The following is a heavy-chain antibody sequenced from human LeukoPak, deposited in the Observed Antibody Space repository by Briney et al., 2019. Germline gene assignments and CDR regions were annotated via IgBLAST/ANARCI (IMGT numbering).Heavy chain of an antibody. CDR3: ARHSSSSFAYHYYMDV. V-gene: IGHV4-39*01. Sequence: SETLSLTCTVSGGSISSSNYYWGWIRQPPGKGLEWIGSIYYSGSTYYNPSLKSRVTISVDTSKNQFSLKLSSVTAADTAVYYCARHSSSSFAYHYYMDVWGKGTTVTVSS. CDR1: GGSISSSNYY. CDR2: IYYSGST. J-gene: IGHJ6*03. D-gene: IGHD6-6*01.